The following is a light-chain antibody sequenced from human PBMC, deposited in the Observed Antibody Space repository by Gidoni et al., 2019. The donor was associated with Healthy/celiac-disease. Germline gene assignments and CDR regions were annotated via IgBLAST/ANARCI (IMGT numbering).Light chain of an antibody. CDR2: DAS. V-gene: IGKV3-11*01. Sequence: EFVLTHSPATLSLSPGERATLSCRASQSVSSYLAWYQQKPGQAPRLLIYDASNRATGIPARFSGSGSGTDFTLTISSLEPEDFAVYYCQQRSNWPTFGQGTKLEIK. CDR3: QQRSNWPT. CDR1: QSVSSY. J-gene: IGKJ2*01.